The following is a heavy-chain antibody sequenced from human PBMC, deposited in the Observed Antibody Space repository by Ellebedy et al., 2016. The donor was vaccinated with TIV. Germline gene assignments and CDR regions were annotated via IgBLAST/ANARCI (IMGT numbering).Heavy chain of an antibody. Sequence: PGGSLRLSCVASGFTFSNYWMYWVRQPPGKGLEWVSGISYSGSSTYCADSLKGRFTISRDNSKNTLYLQMNSLRAEDTSVYYCARSDYYRYAFDIWGQGTMVTVSS. D-gene: IGHD3-3*01. J-gene: IGHJ3*02. CDR1: GFTFSNYW. V-gene: IGHV3-23*01. CDR3: ARSDYYRYAFDI. CDR2: ISYSGSST.